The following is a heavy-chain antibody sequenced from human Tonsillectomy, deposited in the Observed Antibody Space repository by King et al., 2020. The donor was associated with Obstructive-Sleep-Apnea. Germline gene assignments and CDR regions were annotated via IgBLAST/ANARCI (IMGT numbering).Heavy chain of an antibody. V-gene: IGHV3-15*01. Sequence: VQLVESGGGLVKPGGSLRLSCAASGFTFRHAWMSWVRQAPGKGLEWGGRIKSETDGGITDYAAPVKGRLTISRDDSKNTRYLKMNSRKNEDTAVYYCTTPPGGYYYDSRANDYWGQGTLVTVSS. J-gene: IGHJ4*02. CDR3: TTPPGGYYYDSRANDY. D-gene: IGHD3-22*01. CDR2: IKSETDGGIT. CDR1: GFTFRHAW.